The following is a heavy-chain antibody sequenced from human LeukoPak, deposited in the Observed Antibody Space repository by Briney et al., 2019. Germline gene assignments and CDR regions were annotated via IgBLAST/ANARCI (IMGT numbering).Heavy chain of an antibody. CDR3: ARHMVEWVYYYDSSGFKAYYYGMDV. CDR2: IYYSGST. D-gene: IGHD3-22*01. V-gene: IGHV4-59*08. Sequence: SETLSLTCTVSGGSISSYYWSWIRQPPGKGLEWIGYIYYSGSTNYNPSLKCRVTISVDTSKNQFSLKLSSVTAADTAVYYCARHMVEWVYYYDSSGFKAYYYGMDVWGQGTTVTVSS. J-gene: IGHJ6*02. CDR1: GGSISSYY.